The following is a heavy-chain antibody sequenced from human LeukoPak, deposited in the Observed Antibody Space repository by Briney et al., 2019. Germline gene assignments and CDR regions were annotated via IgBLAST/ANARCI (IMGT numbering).Heavy chain of an antibody. V-gene: IGHV4-59*12. J-gene: IGHJ3*02. CDR1: GGSFSGYY. CDR3: AKSNGYGLIDI. D-gene: IGHD3-22*01. CDR2: IFYSGST. Sequence: SETLSLTCTVSGGSFSGYYWSWIRQPPGKGLEWIGNIFYSGSTYYSPSLKSRVTISLDTSRNQFSLKLNSVTAADTAVYYCAKSNGYGLIDIWGQGTMGTVSS.